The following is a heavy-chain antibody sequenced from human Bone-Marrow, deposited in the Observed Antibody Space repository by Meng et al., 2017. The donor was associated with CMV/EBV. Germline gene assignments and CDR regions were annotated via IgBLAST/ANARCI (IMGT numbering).Heavy chain of an antibody. CDR1: GGSISSSSYD. V-gene: IGHV4-39*07. CDR2: IYYSGST. J-gene: IGHJ5*02. D-gene: IGHD3-10*01. Sequence: QLQLQESGPGLVKPSETLSLTCTVSGGSISSSSYDWGWIRQPPGKGLEWIGSIYYSGSTYYNPSLKSRVTISVDTSKNQFSLKLSSVTAADTAVYYCARVLPPGNWFDPWGQGTLVTVSS. CDR3: ARVLPPGNWFDP.